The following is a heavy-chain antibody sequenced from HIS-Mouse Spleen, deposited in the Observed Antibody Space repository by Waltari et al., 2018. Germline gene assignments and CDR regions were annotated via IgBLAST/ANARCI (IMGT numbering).Heavy chain of an antibody. Sequence: QVTLRESGPALVQPTQTLTLTCTCSGFSLSTSRMFVSCIRQPPGKDLEWLARIDWDDDKYYSTSLKTSLTISKDTSKNQVVLTMTNMDPVDTATYYCARIQAGKLELPFDYWGQGTLVTVSS. D-gene: IGHD1-7*01. J-gene: IGHJ4*02. CDR1: GFSLSTSRMF. V-gene: IGHV2-70*15. CDR2: IDWDDDK. CDR3: ARIQAGKLELPFDY.